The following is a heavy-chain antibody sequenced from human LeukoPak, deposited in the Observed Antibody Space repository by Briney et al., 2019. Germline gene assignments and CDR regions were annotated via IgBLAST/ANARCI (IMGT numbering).Heavy chain of an antibody. D-gene: IGHD3-16*01. V-gene: IGHV3-48*03. CDR2: ISSSGSTI. Sequence: PGGSLRLSCAASGFTFSSYEMNWVRQAPGKGLEWVSYISSSGSTIYYADSVKGRFTISRDNSKNTLYLQMNSLRAEDTAVYYCAKTLDYYYMDVWGKGTTVTVSS. J-gene: IGHJ6*03. CDR3: AKTLDYYYMDV. CDR1: GFTFSSYE.